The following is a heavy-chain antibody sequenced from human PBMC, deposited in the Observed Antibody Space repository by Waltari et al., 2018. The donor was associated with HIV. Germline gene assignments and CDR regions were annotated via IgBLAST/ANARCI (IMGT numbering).Heavy chain of an antibody. CDR3: AKDRGVDAGFDH. CDR2: INWDGSKI. D-gene: IGHD5-12*01. V-gene: IGHV3-43*01. CDR1: GFNFDDYT. J-gene: IGHJ4*02. Sequence: EVQLVESGGVGVQPGGSLRLSCAASGFNFDDYTMHWVRQVPGKGLECVSLINWDGSKIYYADSVKGRFTISRDNSKNSLYLQMNSLRTEDTGLYHCAKDRGVDAGFDHWGQGTLVTVSS.